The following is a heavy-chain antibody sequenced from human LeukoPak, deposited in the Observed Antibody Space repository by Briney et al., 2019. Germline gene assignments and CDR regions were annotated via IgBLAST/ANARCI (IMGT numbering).Heavy chain of an antibody. V-gene: IGHV1-2*02. J-gene: IGHJ5*02. Sequence: ASVKVSCKASGYTFTGYYMHWVRQAPGQGLEWMGWINPNSGGTNYAQKFQGRVTMTRDTSISTDYMELSRLRSDDTAVYYCARGAPNYCSSTSCYYWFDPWGQGTLVTVSS. CDR1: GYTFTGYY. CDR3: ARGAPNYCSSTSCYYWFDP. D-gene: IGHD2-2*01. CDR2: INPNSGGT.